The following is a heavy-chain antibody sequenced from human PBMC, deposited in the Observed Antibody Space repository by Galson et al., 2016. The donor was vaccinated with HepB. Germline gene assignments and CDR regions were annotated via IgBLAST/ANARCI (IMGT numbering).Heavy chain of an antibody. Sequence: SLRLSCAASGFTFSASAMAWARQAPGKGLEWVLGISDSGANTYYADSVRGRFSISRDDSKSTLYLQMTNLRVEDTALYYCVADHGGLDCFDFWGRGTRVTVSS. CDR3: VADHGGLDCFDF. CDR1: GFTFSASA. D-gene: IGHD4-23*01. CDR2: ISDSGANT. J-gene: IGHJ3*01. V-gene: IGHV3-23*01.